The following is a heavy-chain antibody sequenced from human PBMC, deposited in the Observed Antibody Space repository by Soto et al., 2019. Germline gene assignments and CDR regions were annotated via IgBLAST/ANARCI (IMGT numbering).Heavy chain of an antibody. CDR2: IYPGDSDT. CDR3: ARPSSSRQCSGRYGMDV. V-gene: IGHV5-51*01. CDR1: GYSFTSYW. J-gene: IGHJ6*02. D-gene: IGHD6-19*01. Sequence: PGESLKISGNGSGYSFTSYWIGWVRQMPGKGLEWMGIIYPGDSDTRYSPSFQGQVTISADKSISTAYLQWSSLKASDTAMYYCARPSSSRQCSGRYGMDVWGQGTTVPVYS.